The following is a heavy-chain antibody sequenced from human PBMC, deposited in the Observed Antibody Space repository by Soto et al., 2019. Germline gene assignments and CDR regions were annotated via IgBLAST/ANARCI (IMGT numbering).Heavy chain of an antibody. V-gene: IGHV1-69*08. CDR2: IIPILGIA. Sequence: QVQLVQSGAEVKKPGSSVKVSCKASGGTFSSYTISWVRQAPGQGLEWMGRIIPILGIANYAQKFQGRVTITADKSTSTAYMELSSLRSEDTAVYYCARDLRRFGYGMDVWGQGTTFTVSS. CDR3: ARDLRRFGYGMDV. J-gene: IGHJ6*02. D-gene: IGHD3-10*01. CDR1: GGTFSSYT.